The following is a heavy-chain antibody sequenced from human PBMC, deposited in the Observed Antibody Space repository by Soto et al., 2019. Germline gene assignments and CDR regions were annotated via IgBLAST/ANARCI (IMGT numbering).Heavy chain of an antibody. CDR1: SGSISSSNW. CDR2: IYHSGST. CDR3: ASTAIAAAGLDY. J-gene: IGHJ4*02. Sequence: PSETLSLTCAVSSGSISSSNWWSWVRQPPGKGLEWIGEIYHSGSTNYPPSRKSRVTISVDKSKNQFSLKLSSVTAADTAVYYCASTAIAAAGLDYWGQGTLVTVSS. D-gene: IGHD6-13*01. V-gene: IGHV4-4*02.